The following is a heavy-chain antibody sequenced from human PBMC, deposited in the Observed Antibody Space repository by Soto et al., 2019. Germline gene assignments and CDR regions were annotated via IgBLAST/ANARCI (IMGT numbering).Heavy chain of an antibody. D-gene: IGHD1-26*01. CDR1: GYTFTSYA. Sequence: QVQLVQSGAEVKKPGASVKVSCKASGYTFTSYAMHSVRQAPGQRLEWKGWFYAGNGNTKHSQKFLGRVTITRDTSASTAYMEVSSLRSEDTAVYFCARGASPLIDYWGQGTLVTVSS. CDR3: ARGASPLIDY. J-gene: IGHJ4*02. CDR2: FYAGNGNT. V-gene: IGHV1-3*01.